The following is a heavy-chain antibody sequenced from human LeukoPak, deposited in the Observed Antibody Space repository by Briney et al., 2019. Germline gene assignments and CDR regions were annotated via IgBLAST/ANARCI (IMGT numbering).Heavy chain of an antibody. D-gene: IGHD3-10*01. Sequence: PGGSLRLSCAASGFTFSSYAMHWVRQAPGKGLEWVAVISYDGSNKYYADSVKGRFTISRDNSKNTLYLQMNSLKTEDTALYYCTTNYYGSADGFDIWGQGTMVTVSS. CDR1: GFTFSSYA. V-gene: IGHV3-30-3*01. CDR2: ISYDGSNK. CDR3: TTNYYGSADGFDI. J-gene: IGHJ3*02.